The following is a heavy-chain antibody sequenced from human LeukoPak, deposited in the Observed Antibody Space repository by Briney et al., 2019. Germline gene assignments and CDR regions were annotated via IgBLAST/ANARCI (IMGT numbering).Heavy chain of an antibody. CDR1: GGSFSGYY. Sequence: PSETLSLTCAVYGGSFSGYYWSWIRQPPGKGLEWIGEINHSGSTNYNPSLKSRVTISVDKSKNQFSLKLSSVTAADTAVYYCARSPTMVRGVHYFDYWGQGTLVTVSS. V-gene: IGHV4-34*01. D-gene: IGHD3-10*01. CDR3: ARSPTMVRGVHYFDY. CDR2: INHSGST. J-gene: IGHJ4*02.